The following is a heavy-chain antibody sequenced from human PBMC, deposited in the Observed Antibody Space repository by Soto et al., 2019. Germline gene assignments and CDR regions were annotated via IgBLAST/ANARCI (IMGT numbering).Heavy chain of an antibody. J-gene: IGHJ4*02. CDR1: GYIFTNYG. V-gene: IGHV1-18*01. CDR3: ARASAGALYDF. CDR2: ISGYNGYP. Sequence: QVQLVQSGAEVRKPGASVNVSCKTSGYIFTNYGVAWVRQAPAQGLELVAWISGYNGYPKYTQKFQGRVTVTTDTSTRTGYSELRNLKSDDTAVYYCARASAGALYDFWGQGTLVTVSS.